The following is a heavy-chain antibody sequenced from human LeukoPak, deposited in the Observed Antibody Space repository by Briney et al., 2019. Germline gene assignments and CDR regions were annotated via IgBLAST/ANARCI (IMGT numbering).Heavy chain of an antibody. CDR1: GFTFSSSA. D-gene: IGHD3-22*01. CDR3: ARGSTYYESSGRVPFDY. J-gene: IGHJ4*02. Sequence: GGSLRLSCAASGFTFSSSAMSWVRRAPGKGLEWVSYISGSSGIIDYADSVRGRFTISRDNAKNSLYLQMNSLRAEDTAVYYCARGSTYYESSGRVPFDYWGQGTLVTVSS. CDR2: ISGSSGII. V-gene: IGHV3-48*01.